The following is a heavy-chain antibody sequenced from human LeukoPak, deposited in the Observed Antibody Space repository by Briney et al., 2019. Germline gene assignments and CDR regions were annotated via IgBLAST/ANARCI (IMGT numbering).Heavy chain of an antibody. V-gene: IGHV3-30-3*01. CDR2: MSNDGSIK. D-gene: IGHD3-3*01. Sequence: PGGSLRLSCAASGFTFSGYPIHWVRQAPGKGLEWVAVMSNDGSIKKYANSVKSRFTISRDNSKNTLYLQMDSLRAEDTAVYYCARELTIFGVVIQRYDTFDIWGQGTMVTVSS. CDR3: ARELTIFGVVIQRYDTFDI. CDR1: GFTFSGYP. J-gene: IGHJ3*02.